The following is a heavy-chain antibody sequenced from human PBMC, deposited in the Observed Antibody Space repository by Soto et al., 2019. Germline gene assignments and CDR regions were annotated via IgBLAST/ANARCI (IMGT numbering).Heavy chain of an antibody. Sequence: PSETLSLTCTVSGGSISSHYWTWIRQPPGKGLEWIGYIYYSGSTNYNASLKSRVTISVDTSKSRFSLTLSSVTAADTAVYYCATSNTSPNLPFDYWGQGALVTVSS. V-gene: IGHV4-59*11. CDR3: ATSNTSPNLPFDY. CDR1: GGSISSHY. J-gene: IGHJ4*02. CDR2: IYYSGST. D-gene: IGHD2-2*01.